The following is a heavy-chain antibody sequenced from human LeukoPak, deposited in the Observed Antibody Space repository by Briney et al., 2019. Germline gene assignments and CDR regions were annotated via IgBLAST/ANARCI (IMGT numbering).Heavy chain of an antibody. V-gene: IGHV3-49*04. D-gene: IGHD5-12*01. CDR2: IRSKDNDGTT. J-gene: IGHJ6*04. CDR3: TRGRLGGGYISRGMDV. CDR1: EFTFGDYA. Sequence: GGSLRLSCTASEFTFGDYAISWVRQAPGKGLEWLGFIRSKDNDGTTDYAASVKGRFIISRDDSKSVAYLEMNALKIEDTAVSYCTRGRLGGGYISRGMDVWGKGTTVTISS.